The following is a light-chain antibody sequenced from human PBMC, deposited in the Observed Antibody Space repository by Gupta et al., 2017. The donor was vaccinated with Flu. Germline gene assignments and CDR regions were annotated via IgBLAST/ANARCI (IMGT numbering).Light chain of an antibody. Sequence: QWITIAWTGTSSDVGGYNYFAWYQQHPGQAPEIINFEVDNRASGVSSRISGSKSGNTASLTISELQAEDDADYYCRSDSCSRTLFGGGTKLTVL. V-gene: IGLV2-14*01. CDR2: EVD. J-gene: IGLJ2*01. CDR1: SSDVGGYNY. CDR3: RSDSCSRTL.